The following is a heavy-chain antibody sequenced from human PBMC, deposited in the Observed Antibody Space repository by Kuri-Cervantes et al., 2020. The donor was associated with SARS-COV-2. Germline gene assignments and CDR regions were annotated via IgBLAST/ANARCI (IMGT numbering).Heavy chain of an antibody. D-gene: IGHD2-15*01. CDR1: GGSFSGYY. V-gene: IGHV4-34*01. Sequence: GSLRLSCAVYGGSFSGYYWSWIRQPPGKGLEWIGEINHSGSTNYNPSLKSRATISVDTSKNQFSLKLSSVTAADTAVYYCAGGGRGYCSGGSCYYFDYWGQGTLVTVSS. CDR3: AGGGRGYCSGGSCYYFDY. CDR2: INHSGST. J-gene: IGHJ4*02.